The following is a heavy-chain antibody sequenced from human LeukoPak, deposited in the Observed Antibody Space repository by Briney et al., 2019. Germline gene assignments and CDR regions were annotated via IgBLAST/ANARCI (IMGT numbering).Heavy chain of an antibody. CDR1: GFTFSNYA. CDR3: ARVPTNSYGFGQ. CDR2: IDGSGGTT. Sequence: PGGSLRLSCAGSGFTFSNYAMTWVRQAAGKGLEWVATIDGSGGTTYYADSVKGRFTISRDNAKNTLYLQMNSLTVEDTAVYYCARVPTNSYGFGQWGQGSLVTVSS. V-gene: IGHV3-23*01. D-gene: IGHD5-18*01. J-gene: IGHJ4*02.